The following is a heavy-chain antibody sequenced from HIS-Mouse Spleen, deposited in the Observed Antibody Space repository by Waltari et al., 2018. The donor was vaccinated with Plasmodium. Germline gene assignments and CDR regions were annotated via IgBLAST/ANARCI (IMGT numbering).Heavy chain of an antibody. CDR2: INPNRGGT. Sequence: QVQLVQSGAEVKKPGASVKVSCKASGYTFTGYYMHWVRQAPGQGLEWMGWINPNRGGTNYAQKFQGRVTMTRDTSISTAYMELSRLISDDTAVYYCARDPTVAGSFYFDYWGQGTLVTVSS. CDR1: GYTFTGYY. CDR3: ARDPTVAGSFYFDY. J-gene: IGHJ4*02. D-gene: IGHD6-19*01. V-gene: IGHV1-2*02.